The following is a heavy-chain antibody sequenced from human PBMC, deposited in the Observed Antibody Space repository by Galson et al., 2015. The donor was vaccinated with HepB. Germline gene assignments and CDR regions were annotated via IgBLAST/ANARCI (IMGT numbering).Heavy chain of an antibody. J-gene: IGHJ4*02. CDR3: ARDTRPGNYVQFY. Sequence: SLRLSCAASGFTFSSYGMHWVRQAPGKGLEWVAVIWYDGSNKYYADSVKGRFTISRDNSKNTLYLQMNSLRAEDTAVYYCARDTRPGNYVQFYWGQGTLVTVSS. V-gene: IGHV3-33*01. CDR2: IWYDGSNK. D-gene: IGHD1-7*01. CDR1: GFTFSSYG.